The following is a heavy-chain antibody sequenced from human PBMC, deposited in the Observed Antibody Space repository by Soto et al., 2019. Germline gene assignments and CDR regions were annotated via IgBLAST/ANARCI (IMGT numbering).Heavy chain of an antibody. D-gene: IGHD7-27*01. J-gene: IGHJ6*02. Sequence: QVQLQESGPGLVKPSGTLSLTCTVSGGSISETTWWSWVRQPPGKGLEWIGDISHSGSANYNPSLKGRVTMSVDRSKNQISLILTSVTAADTAVYYCQLTRGGLFIMDVWGQGTTVTVSS. V-gene: IGHV4-4*02. CDR2: ISHSGSA. CDR3: QLTRGGLFIMDV. CDR1: GGSISETTW.